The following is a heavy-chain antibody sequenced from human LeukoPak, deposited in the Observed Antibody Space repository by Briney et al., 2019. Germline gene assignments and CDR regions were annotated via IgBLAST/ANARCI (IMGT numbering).Heavy chain of an antibody. CDR1: GGSISSYY. Sequence: SETLSLTCTVPGGSISSYYWSWIRQPPGKGLEWIGYIYYSGSTNYNPSLKSRVTISVDTSKNQFSLKLSSVTAADTAVYYCARGSPKHDSWGQGTLVTVSS. CDR2: IYYSGST. CDR3: ARGSPKHDS. V-gene: IGHV4-59*01. J-gene: IGHJ5*01.